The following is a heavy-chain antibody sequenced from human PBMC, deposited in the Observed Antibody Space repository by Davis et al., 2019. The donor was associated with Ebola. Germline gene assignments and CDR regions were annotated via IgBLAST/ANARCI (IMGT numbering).Heavy chain of an antibody. CDR1: GFTFSSYA. J-gene: IGHJ6*02. D-gene: IGHD3-22*01. CDR2: ISGSGGST. CDR3: AKERSYYDSSGYRRPYGMDV. Sequence: GESLKISCAASGFTFSSYAMSWVRQAPGKGLEWVSAISGSGGSTYYADSVKGRFTISRDNSKNTLYLQMNSLRAEDTAVYYCAKERSYYDSSGYRRPYGMDVWGQGTTVTVSS. V-gene: IGHV3-23*01.